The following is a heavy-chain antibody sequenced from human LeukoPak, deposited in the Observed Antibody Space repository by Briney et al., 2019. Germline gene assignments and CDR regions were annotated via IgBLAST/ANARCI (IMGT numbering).Heavy chain of an antibody. CDR1: GGSISSYY. CDR2: ISYSGST. CDR3: ARQGYDILTGYIDTFDI. V-gene: IGHV4-59*08. Sequence: PSETLSLTCTVSGGSISSYYWSWIRQPPGKGLEWIGYISYSGSTNYNPSLKSRVTISIDTSKNQFSLKLRSVTAADTAIYYCARQGYDILTGYIDTFDIWGQGTMVTVSS. D-gene: IGHD3-9*01. J-gene: IGHJ3*02.